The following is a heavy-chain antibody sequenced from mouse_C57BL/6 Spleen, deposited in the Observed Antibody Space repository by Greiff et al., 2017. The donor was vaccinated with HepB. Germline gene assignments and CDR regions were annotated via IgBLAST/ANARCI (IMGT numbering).Heavy chain of an antibody. CDR3: ARPFAY. V-gene: IGHV1-42*01. J-gene: IGHJ3*01. CDR1: GYSFTGYY. Sequence: EVQGVESGPELVKPGASVKISCKASGYSFTGYYMNWVKQSPEKSLEWIGEINPSTGGTTYNQKFKAKATLTVDKSSSTAYMQLKSLTSEDSAVYYCARPFAYWGQGTLVTVSA. CDR2: INPSTGGT.